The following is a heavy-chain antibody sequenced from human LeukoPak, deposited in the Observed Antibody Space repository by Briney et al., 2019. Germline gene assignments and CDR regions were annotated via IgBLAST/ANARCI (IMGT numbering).Heavy chain of an antibody. CDR3: ARGDDLLTGSYDWFNP. CDR1: GVSMNNNY. J-gene: IGHJ5*02. D-gene: IGHD3-9*01. Sequence: SETLSLTCAVSGVSMNNNYWAWIRQSPGGKLEWIGCMFFSGSATYNPSLNSRVSISVDSSKNQFSLDLTSLTAADTAVYYCARGDDLLTGSYDWFNPWGQGTLVIVSP. CDR2: MFFSGSA. V-gene: IGHV4-4*09.